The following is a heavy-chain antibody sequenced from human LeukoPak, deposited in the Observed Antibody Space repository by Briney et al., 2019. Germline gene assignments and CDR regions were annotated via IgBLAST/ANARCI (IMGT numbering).Heavy chain of an antibody. J-gene: IGHJ4*02. V-gene: IGHV3-23*01. CDR1: GFTFSAHA. CDR2: IGGLGGST. CDR3: ARDPGVVAFHYFDF. D-gene: IGHD3-3*01. Sequence: PGGSLRLSCAASGFTFSAHAMAWVRQAPGKGLEWVSGIGGLGGSTYYAGSVKGRFTISRDNSENTLYLEMNSLRADDTAVYYCARDPGVVAFHYFDFWGQGAPVTVSS.